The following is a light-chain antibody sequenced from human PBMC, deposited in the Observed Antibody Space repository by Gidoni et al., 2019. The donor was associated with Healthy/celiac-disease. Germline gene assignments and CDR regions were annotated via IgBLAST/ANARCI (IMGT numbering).Light chain of an antibody. Sequence: AIRMTQSPSSFSASTGDRVTITCRASQGISSYLAWYQQKPGKAPKHLIYAASTLQSGVPSGFSGSGSGTDFTLTISCLQSKDFATYYCQQYYSYPTFGQGTKVEIK. CDR3: QQYYSYPT. V-gene: IGKV1-8*01. CDR1: QGISSY. J-gene: IGKJ1*01. CDR2: AAS.